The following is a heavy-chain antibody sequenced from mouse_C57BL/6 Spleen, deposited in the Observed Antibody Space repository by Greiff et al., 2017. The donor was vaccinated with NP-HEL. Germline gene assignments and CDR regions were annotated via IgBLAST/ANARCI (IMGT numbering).Heavy chain of an antibody. J-gene: IGHJ3*01. Sequence: DVQLQESGPGLVKPSQSLSLTCSVTGYSITSGYYWNWIRQFPGNKLEWMGYISYDGSNNYNPSLKNRISITRDTSKNQFFLKLNSVTTEDTATYYCARDDYYGSSYVWFAYWGQGTLVTVSA. CDR1: GYSITSGYY. V-gene: IGHV3-6*01. CDR3: ARDDYYGSSYVWFAY. CDR2: ISYDGSN. D-gene: IGHD1-1*01.